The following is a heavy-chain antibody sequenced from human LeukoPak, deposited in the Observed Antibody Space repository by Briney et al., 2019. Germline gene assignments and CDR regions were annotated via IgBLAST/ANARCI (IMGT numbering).Heavy chain of an antibody. CDR2: IIPIFSTA. J-gene: IGHJ4*02. Sequence: SVKVSCKASGGTFSSYAISWVRQAPGQGLEWMGRIIPIFSTANYAQKFQGRVTITTDESTSTAYMELSSLRSEDTAVYYCARTARAGIAEPNYFDYWGQGTLVTVSS. CDR3: ARTARAGIAEPNYFDY. V-gene: IGHV1-69*05. D-gene: IGHD6-13*01. CDR1: GGTFSSYA.